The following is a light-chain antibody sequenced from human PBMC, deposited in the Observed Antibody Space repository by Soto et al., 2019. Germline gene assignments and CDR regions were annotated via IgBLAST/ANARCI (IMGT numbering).Light chain of an antibody. Sequence: DIQMTQSPSTLSASVGDRVTITCRASQSISSWLAWYQQKPGKAPKLLIYDASRLESWVPSRFSGSGPGTEFNITISSLQPDDFETYYSHQYDSYLFGQGTKLDIK. CDR1: QSISSW. CDR3: HQYDSYL. CDR2: DAS. V-gene: IGKV1-5*01. J-gene: IGKJ1*01.